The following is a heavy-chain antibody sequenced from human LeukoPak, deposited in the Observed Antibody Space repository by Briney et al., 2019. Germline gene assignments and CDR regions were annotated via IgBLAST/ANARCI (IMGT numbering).Heavy chain of an antibody. CDR2: IIPSGHTT. CDR1: GFTFSSHG. V-gene: IGHV3-23*01. D-gene: IGHD5-24*01. J-gene: IGHJ4*02. CDR3: VKDGRWLQFCC. Sequence: PGGTLRLSCVASGFTFSSHGMNWVRQAPGKGLEWVSGIIPSGHTTYYADSVRGRFTISRDNSRNTVYLQMNSLRAEDTAVYYCVKDGRWLQFCCWGQGTLVTVSA.